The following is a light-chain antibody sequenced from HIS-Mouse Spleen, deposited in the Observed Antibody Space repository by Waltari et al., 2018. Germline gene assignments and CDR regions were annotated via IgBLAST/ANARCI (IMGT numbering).Light chain of an antibody. CDR3: CSYAGSSTFEV. J-gene: IGLJ2*01. V-gene: IGLV2-23*03. CDR1: SRDVGSYNL. Sequence: SALTQPASVSGSPGQSITISCTGTSRDVGSYNLVSWYQQHPGKAPKLMIYEGSKRPSGVSNRFSGSKSGNTASLTISGLQAEDEADYYCCSYAGSSTFEVFGGGTKLTVL. CDR2: EGS.